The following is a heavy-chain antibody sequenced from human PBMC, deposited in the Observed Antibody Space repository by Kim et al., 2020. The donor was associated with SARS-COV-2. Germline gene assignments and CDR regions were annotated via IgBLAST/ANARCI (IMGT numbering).Heavy chain of an antibody. J-gene: IGHJ5*02. CDR1: GYTFTSYA. Sequence: ASVKVSCKASGYTFTSYAMHWVRQAPGQRLEWMGWINAGNGNTKYSQKFQGRVTITRDTSASTAYMELSSLRSEDTAVYYCASAYCSSTSCYPEYNWFDPWGQGTLVTVSS. CDR3: ASAYCSSTSCYPEYNWFDP. V-gene: IGHV1-3*01. CDR2: INAGNGNT. D-gene: IGHD2-2*01.